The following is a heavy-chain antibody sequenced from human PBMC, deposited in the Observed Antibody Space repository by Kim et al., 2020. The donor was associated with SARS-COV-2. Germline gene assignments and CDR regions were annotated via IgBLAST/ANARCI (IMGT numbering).Heavy chain of an antibody. CDR2: ISSSSSYI. V-gene: IGHV3-21*01. D-gene: IGHD6-13*01. J-gene: IGHJ4*02. Sequence: GGSLRLSCAASGFTFSSYSMNWVRQAPGKGLEWVSSISSSSSYIYYADSVKGRFTISRDNAKNSLYLQMNSLRAEDTAVYYCARDPDIAAAGIAYFDYWGQGTLVTVSS. CDR3: ARDPDIAAAGIAYFDY. CDR1: GFTFSSYS.